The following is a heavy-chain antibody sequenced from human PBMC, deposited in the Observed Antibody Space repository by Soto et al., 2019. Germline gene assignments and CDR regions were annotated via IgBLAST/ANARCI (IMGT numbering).Heavy chain of an antibody. CDR1: GYTFTSYA. V-gene: IGHV1-3*01. J-gene: IGHJ5*02. D-gene: IGHD2-2*01. Sequence: QVQLVQSGAEVKKPGASVQVSCKASGYTFTSYAMHWVRQAPGQRLGWMGWINAGNGNTKYSQKCQGRVTITRDTSASTAYMELSSLRSEDTAVDYCARAYQNWFDPWGQGTLVTVSS. CDR2: INAGNGNT. CDR3: ARAYQNWFDP.